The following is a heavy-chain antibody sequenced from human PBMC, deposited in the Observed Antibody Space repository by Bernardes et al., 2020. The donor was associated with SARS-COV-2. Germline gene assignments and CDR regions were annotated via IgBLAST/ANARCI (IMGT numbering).Heavy chain of an antibody. CDR2: ISYDGSNK. V-gene: IGHV3-30*18. J-gene: IGHJ3*02. CDR3: AKPQHPDAFDI. Sequence: GGSLRLSCSASGFTFSSYGLHWVPPAPGKGGGWGGVISYDGSNKYYADSVKGRFTISRDNSKNTLYLQMNSLRAEDTAVYYCAKPQHPDAFDIWGQGTMVTVSS. CDR1: GFTFSSYG.